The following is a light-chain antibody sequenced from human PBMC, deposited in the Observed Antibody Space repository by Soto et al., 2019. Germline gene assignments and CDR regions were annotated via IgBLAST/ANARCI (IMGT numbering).Light chain of an antibody. CDR1: ESVRSN. V-gene: IGKV3D-15*01. J-gene: IGKJ4*01. CDR2: GAS. Sequence: EIVMTQSPATLSVSPGERATLSCRASESVRSNLAWYQQKPGQAPRVLISGASTRATGIPARFSGSVSGTEFTLTISSLQSEDFSVYYCQHYNSLWGFGGGTKVEIK. CDR3: QHYNSLWG.